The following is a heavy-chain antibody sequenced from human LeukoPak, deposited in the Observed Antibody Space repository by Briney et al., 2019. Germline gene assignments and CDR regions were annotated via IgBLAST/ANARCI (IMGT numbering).Heavy chain of an antibody. CDR2: INPNSGGT. V-gene: IGHV1-2*02. J-gene: IGHJ4*02. D-gene: IGHD2-15*01. CDR1: GYTFTGYY. Sequence: GASVKVSCKASGYTFTGYYMHWVRQAPGQGLEWMGWINPNSGGTNYAQKFQGRVTMTRDTSISTAYMELSRLRSDDTAVYYCARVVVVVAAMGFDYWGQGTLVTVSS. CDR3: ARVVVVVAAMGFDY.